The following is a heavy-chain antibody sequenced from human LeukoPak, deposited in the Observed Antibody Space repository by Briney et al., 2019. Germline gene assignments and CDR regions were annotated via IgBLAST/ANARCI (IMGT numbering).Heavy chain of an antibody. CDR1: GFTFSDYY. V-gene: IGHV3-11*06. CDR2: ISSSSSDT. CDR3: AREALRFPLFDP. J-gene: IGHJ5*02. D-gene: IGHD3-3*01. Sequence: GGCLRLSCAASGFTFSDYYMSWIRHTPGKGREWLSYISSSSSDTNYADSVKGRFTISRDNAKNSLYLQMNSLRAEDTAVYYCAREALRFPLFDPWGQGTLVTVSS.